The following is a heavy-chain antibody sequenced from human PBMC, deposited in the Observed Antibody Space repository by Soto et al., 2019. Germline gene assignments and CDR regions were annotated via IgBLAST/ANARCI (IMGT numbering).Heavy chain of an antibody. CDR2: IIPIFGTA. D-gene: IGHD2-8*01. J-gene: IGHJ4*02. CDR3: ASSVRTNGVWGHGDY. V-gene: IGHV1-69*01. CDR1: GGTFSSYA. Sequence: QVQLVQSGAEVKKPGSSVKVSCKASGGTFSSYAISWVRQAPGQGLEWMGGIIPIFGTANYAQKFQGRVTITADESTSTAYMELISLRSEDTAVYYCASSVRTNGVWGHGDYWGQGTLVTVSS.